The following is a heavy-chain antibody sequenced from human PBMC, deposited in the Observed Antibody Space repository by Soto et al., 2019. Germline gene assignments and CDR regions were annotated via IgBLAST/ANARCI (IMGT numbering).Heavy chain of an antibody. J-gene: IGHJ6*01. CDR3: AKEAYSDFWSGYSTYYYGMDV. Sequence: EVQLLESGGGLVQPGGSLRLSCAASGFTFSSYAMSWVRQAPGKGLKWVSAISGSGDGTYYADSVKGRFTISRDNSKNTLFLQMNSLRAEDTAVYYCAKEAYSDFWSGYSTYYYGMDVW. CDR1: GFTFSSYA. CDR2: ISGSGDGT. D-gene: IGHD3-3*01. V-gene: IGHV3-23*01.